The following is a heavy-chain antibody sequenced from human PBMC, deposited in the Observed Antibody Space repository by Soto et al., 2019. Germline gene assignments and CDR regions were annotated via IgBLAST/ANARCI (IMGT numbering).Heavy chain of an antibody. CDR1: GGSFSGYY. CDR2: INHSGST. Sequence: SETLSLTCAVYGGSFSGYYWSWIRQPPGKGLEWIGEINHSGSTNYNPSLKSRVTISVDTSKNQFSLKLSSVTAADTAVYYCARAPGWFGELLYRPYYYYGMDVWGQGTTVTVS. D-gene: IGHD3-10*01. CDR3: ARAPGWFGELLYRPYYYYGMDV. J-gene: IGHJ6*02. V-gene: IGHV4-34*01.